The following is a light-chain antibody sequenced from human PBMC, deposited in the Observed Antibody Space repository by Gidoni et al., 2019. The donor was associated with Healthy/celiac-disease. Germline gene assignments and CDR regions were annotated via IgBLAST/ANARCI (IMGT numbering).Light chain of an antibody. CDR3: QQRSNCPTT. CDR1: QSVSSY. J-gene: IGKJ3*01. Sequence: EIVLTQSPATLSLSPGERATLSCSARQSVSSYLAWYHQKPGQAPRLLIYDASNRATGIPAMFSGSGSGTDFTLSISILEPEDFAVYYCQQRSNCPTTFXPXTKVDIK. CDR2: DAS. V-gene: IGKV3-11*01.